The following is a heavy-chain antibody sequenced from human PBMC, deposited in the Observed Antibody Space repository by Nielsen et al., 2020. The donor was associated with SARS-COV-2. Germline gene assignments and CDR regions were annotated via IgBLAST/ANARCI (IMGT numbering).Heavy chain of an antibody. CDR2: ISYDGSNK. J-gene: IGHJ4*02. D-gene: IGHD5-12*01. CDR1: GFTFSSYG. Sequence: GGSLRLSCAASGFTFSSYGMHWVRQAPGEGLEWVAVISYDGSNKYYADSVKGRFTISRDNSKNTLYLQMNSLRAEDTAVYYCAKVDVDIVATITWDFDYWGQGTLVTVSS. CDR3: AKVDVDIVATITWDFDY. V-gene: IGHV3-30*18.